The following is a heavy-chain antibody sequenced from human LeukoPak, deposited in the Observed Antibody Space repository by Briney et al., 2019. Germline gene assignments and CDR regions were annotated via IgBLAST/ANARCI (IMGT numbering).Heavy chain of an antibody. CDR1: GGSISSYY. CDR3: ARAGGDSSGYYHYYYYYGMDV. CDR2: VYYSGST. D-gene: IGHD3-22*01. Sequence: SETLSLTCTVSGGSISSYYWSWIRQPPGKGLEWIGYVYYSGSTNYNPSLKSRVTISVDTSKNQFSLKLSSVTAADTAVYYCARAGGDSSGYYHYYYYYGMDVWGQGTTVTVSS. J-gene: IGHJ6*02. V-gene: IGHV4-59*01.